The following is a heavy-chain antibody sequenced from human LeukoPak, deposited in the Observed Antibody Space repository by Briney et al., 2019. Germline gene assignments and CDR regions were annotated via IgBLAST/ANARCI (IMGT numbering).Heavy chain of an antibody. CDR1: GFTFSNAW. CDR3: ARPRSSYYYGSGSYYNY. J-gene: IGHJ4*02. CDR2: ISYDGSNK. D-gene: IGHD3-10*01. Sequence: GGSLRLSCAASGFTFSNAWMSWVRQAPGKGLEWVAVISYDGSNKYYADSVKGRFTISRDNSKNTLYLQMNSLRAEDTAVYYCARPRSSYYYGSGSYYNYWGQGTLVTVSS. V-gene: IGHV3-30*03.